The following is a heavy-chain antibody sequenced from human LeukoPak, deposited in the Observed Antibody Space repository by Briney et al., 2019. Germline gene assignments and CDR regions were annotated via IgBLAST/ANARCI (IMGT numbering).Heavy chain of an antibody. D-gene: IGHD3-3*01. V-gene: IGHV4-39*01. Sequence: SETLSLTCTVSGGSISSSSYYWGWIRQPPGKRLEWIGSIYYSGSTYYNPSLKSRVTISVDTSKNQFSLKLSSVTAADTAVYYCARRPLWSGYHDYWGQGTLVTVSS. CDR3: ARRPLWSGYHDY. CDR1: GGSISSSSYY. J-gene: IGHJ4*02. CDR2: IYYSGST.